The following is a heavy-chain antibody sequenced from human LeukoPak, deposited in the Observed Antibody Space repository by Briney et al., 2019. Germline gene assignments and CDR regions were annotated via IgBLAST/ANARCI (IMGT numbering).Heavy chain of an antibody. CDR2: IYYTGNT. CDR3: ARDGRAGSLFAY. J-gene: IGHJ4*02. V-gene: IGHV4-59*01. D-gene: IGHD6-19*01. CDR1: GAFITGYY. Sequence: SETLSLTCTVSGAFITGYYWSWIRQPPGKGLEWIGYIYYTGNTNYNPSLRSRVTTSVDMSKNQFSLKLTSVTAADTAIYYCARDGRAGSLFAYWGQGTLVTVSS.